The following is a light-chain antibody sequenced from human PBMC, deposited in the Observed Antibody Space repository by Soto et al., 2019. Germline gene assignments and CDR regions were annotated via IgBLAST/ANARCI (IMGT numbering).Light chain of an antibody. Sequence: IQMTQSPSTLSASVGDTVTITCRASESIYSWLAWYKQIPGKDPQHLIYKTSTLQGGVPSRFSGSGSGAEYTLTISSLQPDDFATYFCQEYNTNSRTFGQGTRV. J-gene: IGKJ1*01. CDR1: ESIYSW. CDR3: QEYNTNSRT. CDR2: KTS. V-gene: IGKV1-5*03.